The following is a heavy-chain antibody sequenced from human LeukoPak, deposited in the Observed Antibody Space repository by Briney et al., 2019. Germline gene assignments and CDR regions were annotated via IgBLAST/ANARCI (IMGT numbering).Heavy chain of an antibody. CDR2: ISAYNGNT. D-gene: IGHD2-2*02. Sequence: ASVKVSCKASGYTFTSYGISWVRQAPGQGLEWMGWISAYNGNTNYAQKLQGRVTMTTDTSTSTAYMELRSLRSDDTAVYYCARDIVVVPAAIYSPLFDYWGQGTLVTVSS. CDR3: ARDIVVVPAAIYSPLFDY. V-gene: IGHV1-18*01. J-gene: IGHJ4*02. CDR1: GYTFTSYG.